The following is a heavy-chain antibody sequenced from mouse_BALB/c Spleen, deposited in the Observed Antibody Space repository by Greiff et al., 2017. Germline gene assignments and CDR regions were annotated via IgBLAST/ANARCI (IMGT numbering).Heavy chain of an antibody. CDR1: GFTFSSYA. D-gene: IGHD2-1*01. CDR3: ARIYYDSYAMDY. CDR2: ISSGGST. V-gene: IGHV5-6-5*01. Sequence: EVMLVESGGGLVKPGGSLKLSCAASGFTFSSYAMSWVRQTPEKRLEWVASISSGGSTYYPDSVKGRFTISRDNARNILYLQMSSLRSEDTAMYYCARIYYDSYAMDYWGQGTSVTVSS. J-gene: IGHJ4*01.